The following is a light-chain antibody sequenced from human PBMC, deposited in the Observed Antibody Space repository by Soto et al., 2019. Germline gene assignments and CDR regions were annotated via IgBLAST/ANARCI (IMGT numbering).Light chain of an antibody. CDR1: QSVSSN. V-gene: IGKV3-15*01. Sequence: EILMTQSPDTLSVSPWERATPSFRASQSVSSNLAWYQQKPGQAPRLLIYGASTRATGIPARFSGSGSGTEFTLTISSLQSEDVAVYYCQQYNNRWTFGQGTKVDI. J-gene: IGKJ1*01. CDR2: GAS. CDR3: QQYNNRWT.